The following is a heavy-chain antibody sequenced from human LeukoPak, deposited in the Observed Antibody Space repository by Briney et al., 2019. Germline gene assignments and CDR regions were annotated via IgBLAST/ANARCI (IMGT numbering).Heavy chain of an antibody. Sequence: SETLSLTCTVSAGSISSSSHHWGWIRQSPGKGLEWIGSVYYGRTTYYNPSLNSRVTIFVVTSKNQLSLQLNSVTAADTAVYYCVRHDGRSGGTMGALDSWGQGSLVTVSS. V-gene: IGHV4-39*01. D-gene: IGHD4-23*01. J-gene: IGHJ4*02. CDR2: VYYGRTT. CDR1: AGSISSSSHH. CDR3: VRHDGRSGGTMGALDS.